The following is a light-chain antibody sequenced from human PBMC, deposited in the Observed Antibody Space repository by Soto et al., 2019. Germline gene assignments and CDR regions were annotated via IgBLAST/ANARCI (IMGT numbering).Light chain of an antibody. Sequence: ALTQPASVSGSPGQPITISCTGTSSDVGSYNYVSWYQQHPGKAPRLLVYASSNRPSGVSHRFSGSRSGNTASLTISGLQAEDEADYFCSSYTSGSTLYVFGSGTKV. CDR3: SSYTSGSTLYV. CDR2: ASS. V-gene: IGLV2-14*01. CDR1: SSDVGSYNY. J-gene: IGLJ1*01.